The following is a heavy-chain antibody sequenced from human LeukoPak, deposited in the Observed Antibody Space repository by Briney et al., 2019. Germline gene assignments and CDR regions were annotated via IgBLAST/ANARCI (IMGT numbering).Heavy chain of an antibody. D-gene: IGHD2-2*01. CDR2: ISRSSSYI. CDR3: ARASVQIVVVPAASRYYYYGMDV. J-gene: IGHJ6*02. V-gene: IGHV3-21*01. Sequence: GVSLRLSCAASGFTFSSYSMNWVRQAPGKGLEWVSSISRSSSYIYYTDSVKGRFTISRDNAKNSLYLQMNSLRAEDTAVYYCARASVQIVVVPAASRYYYYGMDVWGQGTTVTVSS. CDR1: GFTFSSYS.